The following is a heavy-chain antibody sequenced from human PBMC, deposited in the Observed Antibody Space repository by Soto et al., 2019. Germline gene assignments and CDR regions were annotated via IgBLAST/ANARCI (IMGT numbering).Heavy chain of an antibody. D-gene: IGHD5-18*01. CDR2: ISYDGSDK. Sequence: QVQLVESGGGVVQPGMSLRLSCAASGFTFSHYAMHWVRQAPGKGLEWVAVISYDGSDKYYADSVKGRFTISRDSSKNTLYLQMNSLRTEDPAVYYCARGEDTAMAPPDYWGQGTLVTVSS. V-gene: IGHV3-30-3*01. CDR1: GFTFSHYA. J-gene: IGHJ4*02. CDR3: ARGEDTAMAPPDY.